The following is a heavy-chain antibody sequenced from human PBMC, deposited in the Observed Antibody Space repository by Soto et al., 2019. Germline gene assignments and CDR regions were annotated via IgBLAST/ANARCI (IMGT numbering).Heavy chain of an antibody. Sequence: GGSLRLSCAASGFSFSSYAMHWVRQAPGKGLEWVAVISTDGSNKYYADSVKGRFTISRDNSKNTVFLQMNSLRVEDTAVYHCTRASSDYLLYGSACDIWGHGTMVTVSS. J-gene: IGHJ3*02. CDR3: TRASSDYLLYGSACDI. CDR2: ISTDGSNK. V-gene: IGHV3-30*04. CDR1: GFSFSSYA. D-gene: IGHD3-10*01.